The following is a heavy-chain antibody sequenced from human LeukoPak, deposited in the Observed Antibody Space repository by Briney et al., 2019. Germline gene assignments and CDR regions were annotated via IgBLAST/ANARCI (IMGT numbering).Heavy chain of an antibody. CDR1: GGSFSGYY. Sequence: SETLSLTCAVYGGSFSGYYWSWIRQPPGKGLEWIGEINHSGSTNYNPSLKSRVTISVDTSKNQFSLKLSFVTAADTAVYYCARGATLRYFDYWGQGTLVTVSS. CDR3: ARGATLRYFDY. J-gene: IGHJ4*02. V-gene: IGHV4-34*01. CDR2: INHSGST. D-gene: IGHD3-9*01.